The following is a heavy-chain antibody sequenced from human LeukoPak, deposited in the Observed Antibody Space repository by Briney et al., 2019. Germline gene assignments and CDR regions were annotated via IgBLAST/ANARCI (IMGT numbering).Heavy chain of an antibody. CDR2: IKPDGSDK. Sequence: PGGSLRLSCSASGFTFSNYWMTWVSQAPGKGLEWVANIKPDGSDKYYVDSVKGRFTISRDNAKNSLYLQMNSLRAEDTAVYYCARGGGYFDYWGQGTLATVSS. CDR3: ARGGGYFDY. J-gene: IGHJ4*02. CDR1: GFTFSNYW. V-gene: IGHV3-7*05. D-gene: IGHD2-15*01.